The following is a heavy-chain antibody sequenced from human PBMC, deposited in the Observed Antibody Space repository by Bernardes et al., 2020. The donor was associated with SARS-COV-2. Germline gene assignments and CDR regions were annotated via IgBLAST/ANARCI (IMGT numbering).Heavy chain of an antibody. Sequence: GGSLRLSCAASKFTFSSYSMNWVRQAPGKGLEWVSYISSSSSTIYYADSVKGRFTISRDNAKKSVYLQMNSLRDGDTAVYYCARPSHPLSDYLWGSSHDAFDIWGKGTMVTVSS. CDR2: ISSSSSTI. CDR1: KFTFSSYS. J-gene: IGHJ3*02. D-gene: IGHD3-16*01. CDR3: ARPSHPLSDYLWGSSHDAFDI. V-gene: IGHV3-48*02.